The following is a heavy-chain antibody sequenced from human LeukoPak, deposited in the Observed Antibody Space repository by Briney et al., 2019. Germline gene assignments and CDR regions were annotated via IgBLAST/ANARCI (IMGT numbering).Heavy chain of an antibody. CDR1: GYSFTSYW. CDR2: IYPGDSDT. J-gene: IGHJ4*02. D-gene: IGHD6-13*01. V-gene: IGHV5-51*01. Sequence: GESLKISCKGSGYSFTSYWIGWVRQMPGKGLEWMGIIYPGDSDTRYSPSFQGQVTTSADKSISTAYLQWSSLKASDTAMYYCARAPAVSTVSFDYWGQGTLVTVSS. CDR3: ARAPAVSTVSFDY.